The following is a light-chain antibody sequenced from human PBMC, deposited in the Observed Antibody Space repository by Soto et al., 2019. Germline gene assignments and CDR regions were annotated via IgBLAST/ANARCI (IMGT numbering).Light chain of an antibody. CDR3: QQRYRWPRT. CDR1: QSVSSY. V-gene: IGKV3-11*01. J-gene: IGKJ1*01. Sequence: EIVLTQSPATLSLSPWERATLSCMASQSVSSYLAWYQQKPGQAPRLLIYDASNRATGIPARFSGSGSGTDFTLSISSLEPEDFAVYYCQQRYRWPRTFGQGTKVDIK. CDR2: DAS.